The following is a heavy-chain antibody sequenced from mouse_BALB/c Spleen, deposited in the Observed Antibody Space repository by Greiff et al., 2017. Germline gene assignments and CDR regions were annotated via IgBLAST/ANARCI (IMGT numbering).Heavy chain of an antibody. CDR2: INPSTGYT. J-gene: IGHJ3*01. D-gene: IGHD2-2*01. V-gene: IGHV1-7*01. CDR1: GYTFTSYW. Sequence: VKLMESGAELAKPGASVKMSCKASGYTFTSYWMHWVKQRPGQGLEWIGYINPSTGYTEYNQKFKDKATLTADKSSSTAYMQLSSLTSEDSAVYYCARVGYDGAWFAYWGQGTLVTVSA. CDR3: ARVGYDGAWFAY.